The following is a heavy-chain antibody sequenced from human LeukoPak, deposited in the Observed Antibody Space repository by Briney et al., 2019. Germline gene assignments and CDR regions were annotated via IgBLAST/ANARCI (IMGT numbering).Heavy chain of an antibody. V-gene: IGHV4-4*02. CDR1: GGSISSNNW. J-gene: IGHJ4*02. Sequence: SETLSLTCAVSGGSISSNNWWSWVRQPPGTGLEWIGEIYQTGNTNYNPSLKSRVTISIDKSKNQFSLKLRSVTAADSAVYFCARRIVGVTDRFDYWGQGTLVTVSS. CDR2: IYQTGNT. D-gene: IGHD1-26*01. CDR3: ARRIVGVTDRFDY.